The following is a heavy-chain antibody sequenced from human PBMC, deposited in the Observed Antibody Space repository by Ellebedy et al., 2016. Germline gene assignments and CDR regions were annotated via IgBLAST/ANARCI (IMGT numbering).Heavy chain of an antibody. D-gene: IGHD3-10*01. V-gene: IGHV1-2*04. CDR2: INPNSGGT. Sequence: ASVKVSXKASGYTFTGYYMHWVRQAPGQGLEWMGWINPNSGGTNYAQKFQGWVTMTRDTSISTAYMELSRLRSDDTAVYYCARVSSPIWFGELLGAFDIWGQGTMVTVSS. J-gene: IGHJ3*02. CDR1: GYTFTGYY. CDR3: ARVSSPIWFGELLGAFDI.